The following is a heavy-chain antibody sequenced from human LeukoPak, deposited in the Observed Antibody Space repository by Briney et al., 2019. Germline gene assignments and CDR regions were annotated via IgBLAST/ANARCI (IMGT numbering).Heavy chain of an antibody. J-gene: IGHJ4*02. D-gene: IGHD2/OR15-2a*01. Sequence: PSETLSLTCAVYGGSLSGYYWNWISQPPGKGLEWIREINHSGTTYYNPSLKNRVALSVDTSKNQFSLNVTSVTAADTALYYCARGFRRFDYWDWGALVTVSS. CDR3: ARGFRRFDY. CDR2: INHSGTT. CDR1: GGSLSGYY. V-gene: IGHV4-34*01.